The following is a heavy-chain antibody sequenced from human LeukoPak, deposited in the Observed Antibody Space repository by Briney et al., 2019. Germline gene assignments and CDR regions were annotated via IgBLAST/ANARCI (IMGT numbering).Heavy chain of an antibody. CDR3: ARRDSSGYYPEQSHGMDV. CDR1: GYSLTSYW. D-gene: IGHD3-22*01. CDR2: IYPGDSDT. J-gene: IGHJ6*02. Sequence: GESLKISCKGSGYSLTSYWIGWVRQMPGKGLEWMGIIYPGDSDTRYSPSFQGQVTISADKSISTAYLQWSSLKASDTAMYYCARRDSSGYYPEQSHGMDVWGQGTTVTVSS. V-gene: IGHV5-51*01.